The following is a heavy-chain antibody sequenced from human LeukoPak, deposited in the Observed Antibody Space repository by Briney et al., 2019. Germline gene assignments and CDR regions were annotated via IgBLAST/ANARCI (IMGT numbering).Heavy chain of an antibody. V-gene: IGHV1-69*13. CDR1: GGTFSSYA. Sequence: SVKVSCKASGGTFSSYASSWVRQAPGQGLEWMGGIIPIFGTANYAQKFQGRVTITADESTSTAYMELSSLRSEDTAVYYCARAWDTAMVTRWYFDLWGRGTLVTVSS. J-gene: IGHJ2*01. CDR3: ARAWDTAMVTRWYFDL. D-gene: IGHD5-18*01. CDR2: IIPIFGTA.